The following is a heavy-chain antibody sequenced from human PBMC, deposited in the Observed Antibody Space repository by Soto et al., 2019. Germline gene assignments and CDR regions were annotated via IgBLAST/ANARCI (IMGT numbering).Heavy chain of an antibody. D-gene: IGHD6-19*01. J-gene: IGHJ4*02. CDR3: TTDFEGQWLVQKYY. CDR2: IKSKTDGGTT. CDR1: GFTFSNAW. V-gene: IGHV3-15*01. Sequence: GGSLRLSCAASGFTFSNAWMSWVRQAPGKGLEWVGRIKSKTDGGTTDYAAPVKGRFTISRDDSKNTLYLQMNSLKTEDTAVYYCTTDFEGQWLVQKYYWGQGTLVTVSS.